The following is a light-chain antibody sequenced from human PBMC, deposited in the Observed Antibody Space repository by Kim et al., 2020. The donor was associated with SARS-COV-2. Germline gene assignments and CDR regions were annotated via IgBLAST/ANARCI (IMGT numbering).Light chain of an antibody. V-gene: IGLV4-69*02. CDR1: SGHSSYA. Sequence: QLVLTQSPSASASLGASVKLTCTLSSGHSSYAIAWHQQQPEKGPRYLMKIKGDGSHSKGDGIPDRFSGSGSGAERYLTISSLQSDDEADYYCQTWGTDIRLFGGGTQLTVL. J-gene: IGLJ2*01. CDR2: IKGDGSH. CDR3: QTWGTDIRL.